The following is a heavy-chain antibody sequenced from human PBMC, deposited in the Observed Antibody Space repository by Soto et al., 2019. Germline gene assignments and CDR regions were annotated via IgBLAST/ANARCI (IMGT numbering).Heavy chain of an antibody. J-gene: IGHJ6*02. CDR3: AKAYYDSSGYYRYYYYYYGMDV. D-gene: IGHD3-22*01. Sequence: PGGSLRLSCAASGFTFSSYAMSWVRQAPGKGLEWVSAISGSGGSTYYADSVKGRFTISRDNSKNTLYLQMNSLRAEDTAVYYCAKAYYDSSGYYRYYYYYYGMDVWGQGTTVTVSS. V-gene: IGHV3-23*01. CDR2: ISGSGGST. CDR1: GFTFSSYA.